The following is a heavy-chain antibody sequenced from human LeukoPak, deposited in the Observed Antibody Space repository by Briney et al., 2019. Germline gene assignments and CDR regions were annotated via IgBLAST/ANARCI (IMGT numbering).Heavy chain of an antibody. Sequence: GGSLRLSCAVSGFTVSGNYMSWVRQAPGKGLEWVSLIYSGGTTYYADSVKGRFTISRDNSKNTLYLQMNSLRAEDTAIYYCARRAGEYSHPYDYWGQGTLVTVSS. CDR2: IYSGGTT. D-gene: IGHD2-15*01. V-gene: IGHV3-53*01. CDR3: ARRAGEYSHPYDY. CDR1: GFTVSGNY. J-gene: IGHJ4*02.